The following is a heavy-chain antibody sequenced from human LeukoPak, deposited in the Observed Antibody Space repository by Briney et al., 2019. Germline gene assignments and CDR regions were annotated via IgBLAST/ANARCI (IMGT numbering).Heavy chain of an antibody. CDR2: INHSGST. CDR1: GGSISSSSYY. Sequence: PSETLSLTCTVSGGSISSSSYYWGWIRQPPGKGLEWIGEINHSGSTNYNPSLKSRVTISVDTSKNQFSLKLSSVTAADTAVYYCARGQTTLRYCSSTSCYGPGNAFDIWGQGTMVTVSS. D-gene: IGHD2-2*01. CDR3: ARGQTTLRYCSSTSCYGPGNAFDI. J-gene: IGHJ3*02. V-gene: IGHV4-39*07.